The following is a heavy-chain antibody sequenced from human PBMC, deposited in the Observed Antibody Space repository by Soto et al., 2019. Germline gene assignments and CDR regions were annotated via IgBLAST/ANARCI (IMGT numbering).Heavy chain of an antibody. D-gene: IGHD3-22*01. V-gene: IGHV3-48*01. CDR3: AKDLMARLITTVGFLA. CDR1: GFIFSNYS. J-gene: IGHJ5*02. CDR2: ISGSMEWDSYISGSSSTI. Sequence: PGGSLRLSCAASGFIFSNYSMNWVRQAPGKGLEWVSYISGSMEWDSYISGSSSTIHYTDSVKGRFTISRDNAKNSLYLQMNSLRAEDTAVYYCAKDLMARLITTVGFLAWGQGTLVTVSS.